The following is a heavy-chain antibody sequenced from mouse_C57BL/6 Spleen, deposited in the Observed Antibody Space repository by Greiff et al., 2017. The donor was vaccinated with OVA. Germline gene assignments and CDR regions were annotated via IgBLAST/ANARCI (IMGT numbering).Heavy chain of an antibody. V-gene: IGHV1-55*01. CDR1: GYTFTSYW. Sequence: VQRVESGAELVKPGASVKMSCKASGYTFTSYWITWVKQRPGQGLEWIGDIYPGSGSTNYNEKFKSKATLTVDTSSSTAYMQLSSLTSEDSAVYYCARGGRDGNYYFDYWGQGTTLTVSS. CDR2: IYPGSGST. D-gene: IGHD2-1*01. J-gene: IGHJ2*01. CDR3: ARGGRDGNYYFDY.